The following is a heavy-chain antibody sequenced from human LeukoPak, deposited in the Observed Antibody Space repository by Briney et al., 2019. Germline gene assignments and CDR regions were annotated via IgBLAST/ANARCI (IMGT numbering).Heavy chain of an antibody. V-gene: IGHV3-15*01. Sequence: GGSLRLSCAASGFTFHNAWMTWVRQAPGKGLEWVGRMKSNRDGGTSDYAAPVKGRFTISRDDSKNTLYLHMNSLRAEDTAVYYCTTLSNDVLYWGQGTPVTVS. CDR3: TTLSNDVLY. D-gene: IGHD4-11*01. CDR1: GFTFHNAW. J-gene: IGHJ4*02. CDR2: MKSNRDGGTS.